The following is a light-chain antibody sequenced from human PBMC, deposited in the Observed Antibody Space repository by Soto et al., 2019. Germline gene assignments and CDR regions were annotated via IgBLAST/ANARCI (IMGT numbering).Light chain of an antibody. Sequence: IVLTQSPGTLSLSPGERATLSCRASQSVSSSYLAWYQQKPGQAPRLLIYAASTRATGIPARFSGSGSGTEFTLTISSLQSEDFAVYYCQQYNEWPSWTFGQGTKVDIK. CDR2: AAS. CDR3: QQYNEWPSWT. J-gene: IGKJ1*01. CDR1: QSVSSSY. V-gene: IGKV3-15*01.